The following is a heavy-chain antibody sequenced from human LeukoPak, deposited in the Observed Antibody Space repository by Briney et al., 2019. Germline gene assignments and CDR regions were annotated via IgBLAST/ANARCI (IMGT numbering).Heavy chain of an antibody. CDR1: GFTFSSYS. Sequence: PGGSLRLSCAASGFTFSSYSMNWVRQAPGKGLEWVSSISSSSSYIYYADSVKGRFTISRDNAKNSLYLQMNSLRAEDTAVYYCAREKDRFGRPFDIWGQGTMVTVSS. J-gene: IGHJ3*02. CDR3: AREKDRFGRPFDI. D-gene: IGHD1-26*01. V-gene: IGHV3-21*01. CDR2: ISSSSSYI.